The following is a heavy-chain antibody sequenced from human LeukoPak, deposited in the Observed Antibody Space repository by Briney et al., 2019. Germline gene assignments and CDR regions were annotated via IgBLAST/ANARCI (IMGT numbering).Heavy chain of an antibody. D-gene: IGHD3-22*01. CDR2: INPNTGDT. CDR1: GYTFTAYY. Sequence: ASVKVSCKASGYTFTAYYIHWVRQAPGQGLEWVGGINPNTGDTNYAQQFQGRVTMTRDTSISTAYMELSRLTSDDTAVYYCARERWSDTSGYFDYWGQGTLVTVSS. CDR3: ARERWSDTSGYFDY. J-gene: IGHJ4*02. V-gene: IGHV1-2*02.